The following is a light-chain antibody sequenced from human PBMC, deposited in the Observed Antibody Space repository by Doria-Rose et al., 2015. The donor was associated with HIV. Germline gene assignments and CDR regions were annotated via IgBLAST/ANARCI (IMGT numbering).Light chain of an antibody. V-gene: IGKV3-20*01. J-gene: IGKJ1*01. Sequence: QSPGTLSLSPGERATLSCRASQSFSSTYLAWYQQKPGQAPSLPIYDGSTRATGIPDRFSASGSGADFTLTINRLEPEDFALYYCHQYGTSWTFGQGTKVEI. CDR2: DGS. CDR3: HQYGTSWT. CDR1: QSFSSTY.